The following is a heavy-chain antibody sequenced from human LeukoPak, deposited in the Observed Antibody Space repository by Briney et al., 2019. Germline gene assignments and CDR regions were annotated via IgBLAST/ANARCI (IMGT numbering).Heavy chain of an antibody. Sequence: PSEALSLTCAVYGGSFSGYYWSWIGQPPPKGLEWIGEINHGGSTNYNPSLTRRVTISVDTSKNQFSLKLSSVTAADTAVYYCASNAFVRGSYYAFDIWGQGTMVTVSS. D-gene: IGHD1-26*01. V-gene: IGHV4-34*01. J-gene: IGHJ3*02. CDR2: INHGGST. CDR1: GGSFSGYY. CDR3: ASNAFVRGSYYAFDI.